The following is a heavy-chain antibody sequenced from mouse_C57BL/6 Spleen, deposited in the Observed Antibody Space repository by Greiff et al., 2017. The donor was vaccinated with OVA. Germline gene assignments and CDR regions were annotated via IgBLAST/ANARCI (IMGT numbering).Heavy chain of an antibody. CDR3: ATITTGFDY. CDR2: IDPSDSYT. Sequence: QVQLQQPGAELVMPGASVKLSCKASGYTFTSYWMHWVKQRPGQGLEWIGEIDPSDSYTNYNQKFKGKSTLTVDKSSSTAYMQLSSLTSEDSAVYYCATITTGFDYWGQGTTLTVSA. V-gene: IGHV1-69*01. D-gene: IGHD1-1*01. CDR1: GYTFTSYW. J-gene: IGHJ2*01.